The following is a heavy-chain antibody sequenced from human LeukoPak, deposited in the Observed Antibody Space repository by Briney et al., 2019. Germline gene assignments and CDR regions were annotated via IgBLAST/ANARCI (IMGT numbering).Heavy chain of an antibody. D-gene: IGHD6-6*01. V-gene: IGHV4-34*01. Sequence: KSSETLSLTCAVYGGSFSGYYWSWIRQPPGKGLEWIGEINDSESTNYNPSLKSRVTISIDTSKNHFSLKLRSVTAADTAVYFCARGINLEYSSSSLGYWGQGTLVTVPS. CDR1: GGSFSGYY. CDR2: INDSEST. CDR3: ARGINLEYSSSSLGY. J-gene: IGHJ4*02.